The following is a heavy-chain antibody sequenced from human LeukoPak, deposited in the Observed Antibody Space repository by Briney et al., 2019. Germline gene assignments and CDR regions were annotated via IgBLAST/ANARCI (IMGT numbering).Heavy chain of an antibody. V-gene: IGHV1-18*01. Sequence: GASVKVSCKASGYTFTSYGISWVRQAPGQGPEWMGWISVYNDHTDYAQKLQGRVTMTKDTSTSTAYMELRSLGSDDTAVYYCARGGRWELPRPYAFDIWGQGTMVTVSP. CDR2: ISVYNDHT. J-gene: IGHJ3*02. CDR1: GYTFTSYG. CDR3: ARGGRWELPRPYAFDI. D-gene: IGHD1-26*01.